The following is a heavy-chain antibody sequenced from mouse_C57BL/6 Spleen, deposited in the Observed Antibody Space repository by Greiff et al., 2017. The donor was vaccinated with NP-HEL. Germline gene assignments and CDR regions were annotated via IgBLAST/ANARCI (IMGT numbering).Heavy chain of an antibody. CDR1: GYTFTSYW. J-gene: IGHJ3*01. CDR2: IYPGSGST. CDR3: ARSYDGYYWFAY. D-gene: IGHD2-3*01. Sequence: VKLQESGAELVKPGASVKMSCKASGYTFTSYWITWVKQRPGQGLEWIGDIYPGSGSTNYNEKFKSKATLTVDTSSSTAYMQLSSLTSEDSAVYYCARSYDGYYWFAYWGQGTLVTVSA. V-gene: IGHV1-55*01.